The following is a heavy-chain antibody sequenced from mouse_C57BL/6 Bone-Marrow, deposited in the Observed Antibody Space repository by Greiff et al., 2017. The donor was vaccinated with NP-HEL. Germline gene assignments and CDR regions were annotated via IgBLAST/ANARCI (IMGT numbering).Heavy chain of an antibody. J-gene: IGHJ3*01. CDR2: ISNGGGST. CDR1: GFTFSDYY. D-gene: IGHD1-1*01. Sequence: DVMLVESGGGLVQPGGSLKLSCAASGFTFSDYYMYWVRQTPEKRLEWVAYISNGGGSTYYPDTVKGRFTISRDNAKNTLYLQMSRLKSEDTAMYYCARQGYYGSSYRAWFAYWSQGTLVTVSA. CDR3: ARQGYYGSSYRAWFAY. V-gene: IGHV5-12*01.